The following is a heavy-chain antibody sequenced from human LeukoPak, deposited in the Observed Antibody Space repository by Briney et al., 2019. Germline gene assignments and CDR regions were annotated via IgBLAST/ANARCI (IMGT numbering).Heavy chain of an antibody. J-gene: IGHJ5*02. D-gene: IGHD4-23*01. CDR3: ARAEGYGGTNWFDP. Sequence: GASVKVSCKTSGFSFTAHYLHWIRQAPGQGLEWMGWINTNTGNPTYAQGFTGRFVFSLDTSVSTAYLQISSLKAEDTAVYYCARAEGYGGTNWFDPWGQGTLVTVSS. CDR1: GFSFTAHY. CDR2: INTNTGNP. V-gene: IGHV7-4-1*02.